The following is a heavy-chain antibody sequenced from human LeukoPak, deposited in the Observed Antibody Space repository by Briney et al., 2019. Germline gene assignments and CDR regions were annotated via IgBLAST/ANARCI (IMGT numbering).Heavy chain of an antibody. CDR2: INHSGST. D-gene: IGHD1-26*01. V-gene: IGHV4-34*01. Sequence: SETLSLTCAVSGGSFSGYYWSWIRQPPGKGLEWIGEINHSGSTNYNPSLKSRVTISVDTSKNQFSLKLSSVTAADTAVYYCASGLSGSYYRDAFDIWGQGTMVTVSS. CDR3: ASGLSGSYYRDAFDI. J-gene: IGHJ3*02. CDR1: GGSFSGYY.